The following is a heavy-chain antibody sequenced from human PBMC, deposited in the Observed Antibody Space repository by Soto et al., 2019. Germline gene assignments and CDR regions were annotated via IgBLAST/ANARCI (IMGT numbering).Heavy chain of an antibody. CDR3: ARVEDIVVVVAAPALMDV. CDR2: ISAYNGNT. V-gene: IGHV1-18*01. Sequence: ASVKVSCKASGYTFTSYGISWVRQAPGQGLEWMGWISAYNGNTNYAQKLQGRVTMTTDTSTSTAYMELRSLRSDDTAVYYCARVEDIVVVVAAPALMDVWGQGTTVPVSS. D-gene: IGHD2-15*01. J-gene: IGHJ6*02. CDR1: GYTFTSYG.